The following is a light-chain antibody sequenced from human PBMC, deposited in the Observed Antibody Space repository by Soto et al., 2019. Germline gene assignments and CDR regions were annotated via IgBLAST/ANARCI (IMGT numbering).Light chain of an antibody. J-gene: IGLJ2*01. CDR2: EVS. CDR1: SSDVGGYNY. Sequence: QSVLTQPASVSGSPGQSITISCTGTSSDVGGYNYVSWYQHHPGKAPKLMIYEVSNRPSGVSNRFSGYKSGNTASLTISGLQAEDEADYYFISYTRNTLVVFGGGTKLTVL. V-gene: IGLV2-14*01. CDR3: ISYTRNTLVV.